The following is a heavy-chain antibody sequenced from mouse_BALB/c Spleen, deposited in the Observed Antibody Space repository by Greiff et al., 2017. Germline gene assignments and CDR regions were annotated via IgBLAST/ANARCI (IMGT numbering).Heavy chain of an antibody. CDR1: GFTFTDYY. Sequence: DVQLVESGGGLVQPGGSLRLSCATSGFTFTDYYMSWVRQPPGKALEWLGFIRNKANGYTTEYSASVKGRFTISRDNSQSILYLQMNTLRAEDSATYYCARDKGKGLLYYFDYWGQGTTLTVSS. V-gene: IGHV7-3*02. J-gene: IGHJ2*01. CDR3: ARDKGKGLLYYFDY. CDR2: IRNKANGYTT. D-gene: IGHD1-1*01.